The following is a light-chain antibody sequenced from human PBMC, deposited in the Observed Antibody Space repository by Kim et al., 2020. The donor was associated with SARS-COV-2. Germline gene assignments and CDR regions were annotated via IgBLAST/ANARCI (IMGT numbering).Light chain of an antibody. V-gene: IGKV3-11*01. CDR2: DAS. J-gene: IGKJ5*01. CDR3: QQRSNWPIT. CDR1: QSVSSY. Sequence: ETVLTQSPATLSLSPGERVILSCRASQSVSSYLAWYQQKPGQAPRLLIYDASNRATGIPARFSGSGYGTDFTLTISSLEPEDFAVYYCQQRSNWPITFGQGTRLEIK.